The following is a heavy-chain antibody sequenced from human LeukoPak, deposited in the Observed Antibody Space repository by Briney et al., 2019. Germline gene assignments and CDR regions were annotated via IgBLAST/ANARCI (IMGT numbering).Heavy chain of an antibody. CDR1: GGSIRSSYYY. V-gene: IGHV4-39*02. J-gene: IGHJ5*02. CDR2: IYDSGST. Sequence: PSETLSLTCTVSGGSIRSSYYYWGWIRQPPGKGLEWIGSIYDSGSTYYNPSLKSRVTISVDTSKNQFSLKLNSVTAADTAVYYCARERGTAAAYFDPWGQGTLVTVTS. CDR3: ARERGTAAAYFDP. D-gene: IGHD6-13*01.